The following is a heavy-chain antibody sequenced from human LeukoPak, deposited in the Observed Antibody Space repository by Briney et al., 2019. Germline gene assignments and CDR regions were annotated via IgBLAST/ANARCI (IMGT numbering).Heavy chain of an antibody. J-gene: IGHJ6*02. D-gene: IGHD2/OR15-2a*01. Sequence: PGGSLRLSCAASGFTLSSYWMSWVRQAPGKGLEWVANIKQDGSEKYYVDSVKGRFTISRDSAKHSLYLQVNSLRAEDTAVYYCASTTISPVGGMDVWGQGTTVTVSS. CDR2: IKQDGSEK. CDR3: ASTTISPVGGMDV. CDR1: GFTLSSYW. V-gene: IGHV3-7*05.